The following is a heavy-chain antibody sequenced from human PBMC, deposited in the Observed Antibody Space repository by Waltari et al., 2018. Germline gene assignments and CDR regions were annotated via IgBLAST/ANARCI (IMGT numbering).Heavy chain of an antibody. CDR2: WYRSGST. CDR3: ARVSSSWYLGDYFYYGVDV. CDR1: DYSIRSGYF. D-gene: IGHD6-13*01. J-gene: IGHJ6*01. Sequence: VHLQESGPGLVKPSETLSLTCGVSDYSIRSGYFWGWIRQPPGKGLEWIGSWYRSGSTDHNPARQSRVTISADTSKNQFSLNLTSVTAADTAVYYCARVSSSWYLGDYFYYGVDVWGQGATVTVSS. V-gene: IGHV4-38-2*01.